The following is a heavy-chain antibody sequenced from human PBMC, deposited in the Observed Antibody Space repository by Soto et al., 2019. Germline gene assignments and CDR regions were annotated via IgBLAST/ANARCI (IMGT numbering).Heavy chain of an antibody. D-gene: IGHD3-3*01. CDR3: ARQSIWSGYYFDY. V-gene: IGHV4-39*01. CDR2: IYYSGNS. J-gene: IGHJ4*02. CDR1: GDSISTSNYY. Sequence: SETLSLTCTVSGDSISTSNYYWGWIRQPPGKGLVWIGSIYYSGNSYYNPSLKSPVIVSVDMSQNQFSLKLNSVTAADTAVYYCARQSIWSGYYFDYWGQGTLVTVSS.